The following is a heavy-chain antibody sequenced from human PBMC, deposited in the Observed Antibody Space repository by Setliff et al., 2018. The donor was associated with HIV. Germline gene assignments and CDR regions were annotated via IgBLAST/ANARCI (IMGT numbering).Heavy chain of an antibody. J-gene: IGHJ6*04. D-gene: IGHD6-13*01. CDR1: GYTFISYG. CDR2: ISAYNGNT. Sequence: ASVKVSCKASGYTFISYGITWVRQAPGQGLEWMGWISAYNGNTNYAQKLQGRVTMTTDTSTNTAYMELRSLRSDDTAVYYCARELPDSSSWYIYSFDPWGKGTTVTVSS. CDR3: ARELPDSSSWYIYSFDP. V-gene: IGHV1-18*01.